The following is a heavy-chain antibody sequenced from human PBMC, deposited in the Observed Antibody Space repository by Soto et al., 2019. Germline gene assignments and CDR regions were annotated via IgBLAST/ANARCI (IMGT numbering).Heavy chain of an antibody. Sequence: GESLKISCTGSGYNFTSYWIGWVRPMHGKGLEWMGIIYHGDSDTRYIPPFQGQVPXSADKSISTASLQGNSLKASETAMYHCARETHSDHWGGYWKFNGLAPGGQGTIVTVPS. D-gene: IGHD3-3*01. CDR3: ARETHSDHWGGYWKFNGLAP. CDR1: GYNFTSYW. V-gene: IGHV5-51*01. J-gene: IGHJ5*02. CDR2: IYHGDSDT.